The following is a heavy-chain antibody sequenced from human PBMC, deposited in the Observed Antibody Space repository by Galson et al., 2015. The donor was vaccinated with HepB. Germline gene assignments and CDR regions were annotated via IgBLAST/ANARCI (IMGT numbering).Heavy chain of an antibody. V-gene: IGHV1-69*01. Sequence: PGQGLEWMGGIIPIFGTTNYAQKFQGRVTITADESTSTAYMELSSLRSEDTAVYHCARGGVTYYYDSSPGRYYYYMDVWGKGTAVTVSS. J-gene: IGHJ6*03. CDR3: ARGGVTYYYDSSPGRYYYYMDV. CDR2: IIPIFGTT. D-gene: IGHD3-22*01.